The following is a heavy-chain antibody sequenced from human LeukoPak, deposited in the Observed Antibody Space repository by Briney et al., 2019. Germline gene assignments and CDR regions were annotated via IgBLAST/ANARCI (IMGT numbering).Heavy chain of an antibody. Sequence: GASVKVSCKASGYIFTDYYMHWVRQAPGQGLEGMGWINPNSGGTNYAQKFQGRVTMTRDTSISTAYMELSRLRSDDTAVYYCARDWTGYSSSWYGGYFDYWGQGTLVTVSS. CDR1: GYIFTDYY. J-gene: IGHJ4*02. V-gene: IGHV1-2*02. CDR3: ARDWTGYSSSWYGGYFDY. CDR2: INPNSGGT. D-gene: IGHD6-13*01.